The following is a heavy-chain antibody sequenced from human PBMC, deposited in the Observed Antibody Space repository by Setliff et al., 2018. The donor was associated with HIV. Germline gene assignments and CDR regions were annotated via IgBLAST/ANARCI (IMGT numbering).Heavy chain of an antibody. CDR3: ARDRRGYQYESSGYPGFDP. J-gene: IGHJ5*02. CDR1: GFIFSGYG. CDR2: IRGSGGST. Sequence: GESLKISCAASGFIFSGYGMGWLRQAPGKGLEWLSVIRGSGGSTSYADSVKGRFTISRDNSKNMLFLQMSSLRADDTAVYYCARDRRGYQYESSGYPGFDPWGQGTLVTVSS. V-gene: IGHV3-23*01. D-gene: IGHD3-22*01.